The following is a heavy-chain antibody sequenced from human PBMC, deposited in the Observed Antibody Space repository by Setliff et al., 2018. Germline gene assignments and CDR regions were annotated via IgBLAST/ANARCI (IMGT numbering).Heavy chain of an antibody. J-gene: IGHJ4*02. Sequence: ETLSLTCTVSGGSISSSGYYWSWIRQPPGKGLEWIGNIYYSGRTYYNPSLKSRVTISVDTSKNQFSLKLTSVTAADTAVYYCAKITGMVGATPYYFDYWGQGTLVTAPQ. CDR3: AKITGMVGATPYYFDY. CDR1: GGSISSSGYY. V-gene: IGHV4-39*01. CDR2: IYYSGRT. D-gene: IGHD1-26*01.